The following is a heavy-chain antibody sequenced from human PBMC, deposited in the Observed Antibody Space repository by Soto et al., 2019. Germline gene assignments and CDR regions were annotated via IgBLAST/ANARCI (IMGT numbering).Heavy chain of an antibody. CDR2: VYYIGFS. CDR3: PRVVEDATRHTDSDS. J-gene: IGHJ4*02. V-gene: IGHV4-39*01. Sequence: PSETLALTCDVSGGCIDNSHSFWGWVLQPPGKGLEFIVSVYYIGFSYYSPSLKSRVTVSVDTSKNQLSLRVNSVTAADTAVYYCPRVVEDATRHTDSDSWGQGILVTVSS. D-gene: IGHD2-15*01. CDR1: GGCIDNSHSF.